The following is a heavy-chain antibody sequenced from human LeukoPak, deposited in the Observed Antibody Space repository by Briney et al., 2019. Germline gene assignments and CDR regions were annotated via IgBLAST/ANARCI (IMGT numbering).Heavy chain of an antibody. CDR3: ARASSSWYIEDWFDP. CDR1: GYTFTGYY. J-gene: IGHJ5*02. Sequence: ASVKVSCKASGYTFTGYYMHWVRQAPGQGLEWMGWINPNSGGTNYAQKFQGRVTMTRDTSISTAYMELSRLRSDDTAVYYCARASSSWYIEDWFDPWGQGTLVTVPS. V-gene: IGHV1-2*02. D-gene: IGHD6-13*01. CDR2: INPNSGGT.